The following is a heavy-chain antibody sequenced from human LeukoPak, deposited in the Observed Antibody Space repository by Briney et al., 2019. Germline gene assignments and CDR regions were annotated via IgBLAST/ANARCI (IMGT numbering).Heavy chain of an antibody. CDR2: IRYDGRNK. V-gene: IGHV3-30*02. J-gene: IGHJ4*02. CDR3: ARVGSSSWTDY. CDR1: GFTFSSYA. Sequence: PGGSLRLSCAASGFTFSSYAMTWARQAPGKGLEWVAFIRYDGRNKYYADSVKGRFTISRDNSKNTLCLQMNSLRAEDTAVYYCARVGSSSWTDYWGQGTLVTVSS. D-gene: IGHD6-13*01.